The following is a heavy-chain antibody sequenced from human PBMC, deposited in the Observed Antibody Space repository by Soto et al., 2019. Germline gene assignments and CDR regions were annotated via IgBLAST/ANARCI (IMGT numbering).Heavy chain of an antibody. V-gene: IGHV1-2*04. J-gene: IGHJ4*01. Sequence: ASVKVSCKASGYTFTGYYMHWVRQAPGQGLEWMGWINPNSGGTNYAQKFQGWVTMTRDTSISTAYMELSRLRSDDTAVYYCARALAVSGPSYYVDYWGHRTWVTGS. D-gene: IGHD6-19*01. CDR3: ARALAVSGPSYYVDY. CDR1: GYTFTGYY. CDR2: INPNSGGT.